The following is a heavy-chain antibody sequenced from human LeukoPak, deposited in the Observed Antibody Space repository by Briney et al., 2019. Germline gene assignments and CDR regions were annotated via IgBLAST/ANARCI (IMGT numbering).Heavy chain of an antibody. D-gene: IGHD5-12*01. Sequence: GGSLRLSCAASGFTFSSYAMSWVRQAPGKGLEWVSAISGSAGSTYYADSVQGRFTISRDNSKNTLSLQMNSLRVEDTAVYYCAKGKSGYSGHTIFSYWGQGTLVTVSS. V-gene: IGHV3-23*01. CDR1: GFTFSSYA. J-gene: IGHJ4*02. CDR3: AKGKSGYSGHTIFSY. CDR2: ISGSAGST.